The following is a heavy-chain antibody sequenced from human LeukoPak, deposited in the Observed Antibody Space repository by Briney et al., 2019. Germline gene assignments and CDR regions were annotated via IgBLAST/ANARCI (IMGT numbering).Heavy chain of an antibody. CDR1: AFTFTNYW. D-gene: IGHD2-2*01. CDR3: ARRRYCNSTSCYEGAFDI. V-gene: IGHV5-51*01. Sequence: GESLKISCEGSAFTFTNYWIAWVRQMPGKGLEWMGIIYPGDSGTRYSPSLQGRVTISADKSISTAYLQWSSLKASDTAVYYCARRRYCNSTSCYEGAFDIWGQGTMVTVSS. J-gene: IGHJ3*02. CDR2: IYPGDSGT.